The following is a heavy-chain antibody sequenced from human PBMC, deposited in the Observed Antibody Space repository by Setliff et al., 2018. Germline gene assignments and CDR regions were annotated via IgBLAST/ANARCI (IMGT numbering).Heavy chain of an antibody. J-gene: IGHJ4*02. CDR3: AREGTYGSGGFDY. Sequence: HPGGSLRLSCAASGFTFSTYEMNWVRQAPGKGLEWVSYISSSGSTIYYADSVKGRFTISRDNAKNSLYLQMHSLRAEDTAVYYCAREGTYGSGGFDYWGQGTLVTVSS. V-gene: IGHV3-48*03. CDR1: GFTFSTYE. CDR2: ISSSGSTI. D-gene: IGHD3-10*01.